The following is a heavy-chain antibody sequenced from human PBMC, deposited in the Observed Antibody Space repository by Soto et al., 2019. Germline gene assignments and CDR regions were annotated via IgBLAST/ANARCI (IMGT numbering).Heavy chain of an antibody. CDR3: ARDPTDPGIVDAFDI. CDR2: INPNSGGT. Sequence: ASVKVSCKASGYTFTGYYMHWVRQAPGQGLEWMGWINPNSGGTNYAQKFQGRFTISRDNAKNSLYLQMNSLRAEDTAVYYCARDPTDPGIVDAFDIWGQGTMVTVSS. V-gene: IGHV1-2*02. J-gene: IGHJ3*02. D-gene: IGHD3-22*01. CDR1: GYTFTGYY.